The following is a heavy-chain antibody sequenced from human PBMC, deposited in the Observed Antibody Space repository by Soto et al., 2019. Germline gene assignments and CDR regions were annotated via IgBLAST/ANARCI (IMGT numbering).Heavy chain of an antibody. V-gene: IGHV1-18*01. D-gene: IGHD2-8*01. J-gene: IGHJ6*02. CDR3: AREKRLMGYYYGMDV. CDR1: GHTFTSYG. Sequence: GASVKVSCKASGHTFTSYGISWVRQAPGQGLEWMGWISAYNGNTNYAQKLQGRVTMTTDTSTSTAYMELRSLRSDDTAVYYCAREKRLMGYYYGMDVWGQGTTVTVSS. CDR2: ISAYNGNT.